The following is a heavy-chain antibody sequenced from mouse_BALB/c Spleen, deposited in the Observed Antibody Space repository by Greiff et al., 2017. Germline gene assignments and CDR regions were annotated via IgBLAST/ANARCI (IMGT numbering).Heavy chain of an antibody. CDR3: ARDYYGSSWDAWFAY. CDR2: ISSGSSTI. J-gene: IGHJ3*01. V-gene: IGHV5-17*02. Sequence: EVQLVESGGGLVQPGGSRKLSCAASGFTFSSFGMHWVRQAPEKGLEWVAYISSGSSTIYYADTVKGRFTISRDNPKNTLFLQMTSLRSEDTAMYYCARDYYGSSWDAWFAYWGQGTLVTVSA. CDR1: GFTFSSFG. D-gene: IGHD1-1*01.